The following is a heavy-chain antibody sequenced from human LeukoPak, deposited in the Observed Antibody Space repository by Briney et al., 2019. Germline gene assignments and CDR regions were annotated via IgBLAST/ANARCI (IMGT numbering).Heavy chain of an antibody. CDR1: GYTFISYG. J-gene: IGHJ4*02. CDR3: ARLYYDNNGYPTLYFDY. Sequence: ASVKVSCKASGYTFISYGISWVRQAPGQGLEWMGWISTYNGHTNSAQELQGRVTMTTDTSTSTAYMELRSPRSDDTAVDYCARLYYDNNGYPTLYFDYWGQGTLVTVSS. CDR2: ISTYNGHT. D-gene: IGHD3-22*01. V-gene: IGHV1-18*01.